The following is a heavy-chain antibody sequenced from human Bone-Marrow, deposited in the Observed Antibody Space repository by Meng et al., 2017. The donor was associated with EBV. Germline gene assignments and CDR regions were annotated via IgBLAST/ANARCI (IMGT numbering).Heavy chain of an antibody. V-gene: IGHV1-2*06. CDR2: INTYIGGT. CDR1: GYTFTDYF. Sequence: VQLVQAGGEVKKPGASVKLSCTSAGYTFTDYFMHWVRQAPGQGLEWMGRINTYIGGTNYAQKFLGRVTMTRDTSIRTAYMELSSLRSDDTAVYYCARGGGTTSPFDYWGQGTLVTVSS. CDR3: ARGGGTTSPFDY. J-gene: IGHJ4*02. D-gene: IGHD1-1*01.